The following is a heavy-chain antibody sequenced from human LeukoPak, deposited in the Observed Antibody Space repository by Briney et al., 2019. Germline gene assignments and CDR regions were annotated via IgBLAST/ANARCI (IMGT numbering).Heavy chain of an antibody. D-gene: IGHD3-22*01. V-gene: IGHV1-8*03. CDR1: GYTFTSYD. Sequence: ASVPVSCKASGYTFTSYDMNWVRQATGQGLEWMGWMNPNSGNTGYAQKFQGRFTITRDTSISTAYMELSSLRSEDTAVYYCGRVTGYMIEDYFDHWGQGTLVTVSS. J-gene: IGHJ4*02. CDR3: GRVTGYMIEDYFDH. CDR2: MNPNSGNT.